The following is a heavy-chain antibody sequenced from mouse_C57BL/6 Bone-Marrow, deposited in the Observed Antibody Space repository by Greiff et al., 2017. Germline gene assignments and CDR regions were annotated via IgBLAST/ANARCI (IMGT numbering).Heavy chain of an antibody. CDR3: ARRRVLGRDY. D-gene: IGHD4-1*01. CDR2: IYPRSGNT. V-gene: IGHV1-81*01. J-gene: IGHJ2*01. Sequence: VKLMESGAELARPGASVKLSCKASGYTFTSYGISWVKQRTGQGLEWIGEIYPRSGNTYYNEKFKGKATLTADKSSSTAYMELRSLTSEDSAVYFCARRRVLGRDYWGQGTTLTVSS. CDR1: GYTFTSYG.